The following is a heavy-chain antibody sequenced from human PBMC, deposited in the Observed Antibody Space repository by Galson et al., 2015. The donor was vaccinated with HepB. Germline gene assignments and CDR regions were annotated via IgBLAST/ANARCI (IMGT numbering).Heavy chain of an antibody. CDR2: ISSSSSHI. J-gene: IGHJ4*02. D-gene: IGHD6-19*01. Sequence: SLRLSCAASGFTFSGYCMNWVRQAPGKGLEWVSSISSSSSHIYYADSVKGRFTISRDNAKNSLYLQMNSLGAEDTAVYYCARDPGVAVTGTDYFDYWGQGTLVTVSS. V-gene: IGHV3-21*01. CDR3: ARDPGVAVTGTDYFDY. CDR1: GFTFSGYC.